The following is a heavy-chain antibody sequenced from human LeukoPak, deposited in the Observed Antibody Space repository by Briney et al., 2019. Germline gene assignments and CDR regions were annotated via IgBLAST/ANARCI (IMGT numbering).Heavy chain of an antibody. Sequence: PGGSLRLSSAASGFTFSSYAMNWVRQAPGKGLEWVSTMGGGGISTYYADSVKGRFTISRDNSKNTLYLQMNSLRAEDTAIYYCAKVGTTGTTAWFDPWGQGTLVTVSS. D-gene: IGHD1-1*01. CDR1: GFTFSSYA. V-gene: IGHV3-23*01. CDR3: AKVGTTGTTAWFDP. CDR2: MGGGGIST. J-gene: IGHJ5*02.